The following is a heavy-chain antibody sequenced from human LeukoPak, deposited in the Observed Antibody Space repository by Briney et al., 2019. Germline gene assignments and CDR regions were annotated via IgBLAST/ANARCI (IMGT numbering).Heavy chain of an antibody. CDR2: IRYDGSNK. CDR3: AKDRTAAGDYEDY. V-gene: IGHV3-30*02. D-gene: IGHD6-13*01. J-gene: IGHJ4*02. CDR1: GFIVTNNY. Sequence: GGSLRLSCTASGFIVTNNYINWVRQAPGKGLEWVACIRYDGSNKYYADSVKGRFTISRDNPKNTLYLQMNSLRAEDTAVYYCAKDRTAAGDYEDYWGQGTLVTVSS.